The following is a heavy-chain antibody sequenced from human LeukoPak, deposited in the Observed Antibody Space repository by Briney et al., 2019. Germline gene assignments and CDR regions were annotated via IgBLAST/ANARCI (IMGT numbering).Heavy chain of an antibody. V-gene: IGHV3-30*02. D-gene: IGHD5-24*01. J-gene: IGHJ4*02. CDR2: IRYDGTDK. Sequence: GGSLRLSCAASGFTFSDFGMHWVRQAPGKGLEWVAFIRYDGTDKNYADSVKGRFTISRDDSKNTLYLQMNSLRAEDTAVFYCAKRRDDNYFDYWGQGALVTVSS. CDR1: GFTFSDFG. CDR3: AKRRDDNYFDY.